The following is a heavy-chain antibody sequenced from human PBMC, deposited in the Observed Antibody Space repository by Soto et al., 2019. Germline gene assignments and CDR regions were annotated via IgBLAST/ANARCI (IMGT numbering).Heavy chain of an antibody. CDR1: GGSINSSYW. J-gene: IGHJ4*01. CDR3: ARARSTWTLYYFDS. CDR2: VYHSGDT. D-gene: IGHD6-13*01. Sequence: QVQLQESDPGLVKPSGTLSLTCAVSGGSINSSYWWSWVRQPPGKGLEWIGEVYHSGDTNYTPSLQSRVTISVDKSRNQCSLKLSSVTAADTAVYYCARARSTWTLYYFDSWGHGTLVTVSS. V-gene: IGHV4-4*02.